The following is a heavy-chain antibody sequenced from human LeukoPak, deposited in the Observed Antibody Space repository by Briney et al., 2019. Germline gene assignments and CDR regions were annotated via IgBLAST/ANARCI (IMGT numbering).Heavy chain of an antibody. V-gene: IGHV3-7*03. D-gene: IGHD1/OR15-1a*01. CDR2: IHPDGSQI. J-gene: IGHJ4*02. CDR1: GFTFSNSW. Sequence: GGSLRLSCAASGFTFSNSWMSWVRQAPGKRLECVGNIHPDGSQIFYGASVTGRFTISRDNSDNSLFLQMNSLRAKDTAVYYCANGNSFDSWGQGTLVTVSS. CDR3: ANGNSFDS.